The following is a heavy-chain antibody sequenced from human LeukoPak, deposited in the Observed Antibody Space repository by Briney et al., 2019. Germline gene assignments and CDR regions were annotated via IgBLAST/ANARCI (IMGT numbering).Heavy chain of an antibody. CDR2: IKEDGTNK. V-gene: IGHV3-7*01. D-gene: IGHD3-3*01. Sequence: GGSLRLSCAASGFTFSGHWMSWVRQAPGKGLEWVAKIKEDGTNKYYMDSMRGRFTISRDNAKNSLYLQMDSLGVEDTAIYYCAREGFFYMDLWGKGTTVTVSS. CDR1: GFTFSGHW. CDR3: AREGFFYMDL. J-gene: IGHJ6*03.